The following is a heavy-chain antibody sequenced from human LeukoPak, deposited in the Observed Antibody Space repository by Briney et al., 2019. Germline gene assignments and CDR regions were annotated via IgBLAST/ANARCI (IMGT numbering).Heavy chain of an antibody. D-gene: IGHD1-26*01. CDR3: ARLEVERELSDY. J-gene: IGHJ4*02. CDR1: GFTFSSYI. Sequence: GGSLRLSCAASGFTFSSYIMNSVPQAPGKGLEWVSSISSSSSYIYYADSVKGRFTISRDNAKNSLYLQMNSLRAEDTAVYYCARLEVERELSDYWGQGTLVTVSS. V-gene: IGHV3-21*01. CDR2: ISSSSSYI.